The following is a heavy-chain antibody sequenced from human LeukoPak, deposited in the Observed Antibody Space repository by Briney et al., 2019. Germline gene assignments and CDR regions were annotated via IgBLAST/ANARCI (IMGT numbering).Heavy chain of an antibody. CDR3: ARGEDIVATIHGFDP. Sequence: SVKVSCKASVGTFSSYAISWVRPAPGQGLEWMGRIIPILGIANYAQKFQGRVTITADKSTSTAYMELSSLRSEDTAVYYCARGEDIVATIHGFDPWGQGTLVTVSS. J-gene: IGHJ5*02. V-gene: IGHV1-69*10. CDR2: IIPILGIA. CDR1: VGTFSSYA. D-gene: IGHD5-12*01.